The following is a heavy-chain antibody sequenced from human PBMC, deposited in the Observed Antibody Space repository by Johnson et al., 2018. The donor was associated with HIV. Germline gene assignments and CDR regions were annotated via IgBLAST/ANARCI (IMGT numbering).Heavy chain of an antibody. CDR2: IYSGGST. V-gene: IGHV3-66*03. CDR1: GFNVSSNY. Sequence: VQLVESGGGLIQPGGSLRLSCAASGFNVSSNYMNWVRQAPGKGLEWVSVIYSGGSTYYADSVKGRFSISRDKSKNTLYLQMGSLRAEDMAVYYCFTSGYDPGAFDIWGQGTMVTVSS. J-gene: IGHJ3*02. CDR3: FTSGYDPGAFDI. D-gene: IGHD5-12*01.